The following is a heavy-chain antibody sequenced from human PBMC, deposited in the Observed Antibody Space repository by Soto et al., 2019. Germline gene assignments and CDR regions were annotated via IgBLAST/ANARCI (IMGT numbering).Heavy chain of an antibody. CDR2: INSDGSST. CDR1: GFTFSSYW. Sequence: EVQLVESGGGLVQPGGSLILSCAASGFTFSSYWMLWVRQAPGKGLVWVSRINSDGSSTSYADSVKGRFTISRDNAKNTLYLQMNSLRAEDTAVYNCARVFKYCSSTSCLNYYYGMDVWGQGTTVTVSS. D-gene: IGHD2-2*01. J-gene: IGHJ6*02. CDR3: ARVFKYCSSTSCLNYYYGMDV. V-gene: IGHV3-74*01.